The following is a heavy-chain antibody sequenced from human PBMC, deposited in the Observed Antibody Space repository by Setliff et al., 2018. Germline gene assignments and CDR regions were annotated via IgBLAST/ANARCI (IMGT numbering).Heavy chain of an antibody. CDR2: INHRGST. CDR1: GDSLSDYY. CDR3: AKEYVVIQFVTNVHNHYGMDV. D-gene: IGHD2-21*01. Sequence: SETLSLTCAVYGDSLSDYYWSWIRQAPGKGPEWIEEINHRGSTNYSPSLRSRVTMSVDTSKKQLSLKLSTVTAADTAVYYCAKEYVVIQFVTNVHNHYGMDVWGQGTTVTVSS. J-gene: IGHJ6*02. V-gene: IGHV4-34*01.